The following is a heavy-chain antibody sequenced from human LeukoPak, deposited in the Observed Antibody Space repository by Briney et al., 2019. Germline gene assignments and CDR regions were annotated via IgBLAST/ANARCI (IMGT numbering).Heavy chain of an antibody. D-gene: IGHD3-16*02. CDR2: IYYSGST. Sequence: SETLSLTCTVSGGSISSSSYYWGWIRRPPGKGLEWIGNIYYSGSTYYNPALQSRVTISIDTSKNQFSLKLSSVTAADMAVYYCARVDAGDLSLYLRFDYWSQGTLVTVSS. CDR3: ARVDAGDLSLYLRFDY. J-gene: IGHJ4*02. V-gene: IGHV4-39*07. CDR1: GGSISSSSYY.